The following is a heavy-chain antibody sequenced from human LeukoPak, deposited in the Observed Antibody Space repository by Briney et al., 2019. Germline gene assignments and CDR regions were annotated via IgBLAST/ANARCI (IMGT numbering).Heavy chain of an antibody. CDR2: IKSNTDGGTT. CDR3: TTELLYYYDSSGSDY. J-gene: IGHJ4*02. D-gene: IGHD3-22*01. Sequence: PGGSLRLSCAASGFTFSNAWMSWVRQAPGKGLEWVGRIKSNTDGGTTDYAAPVKGSFTISRDDSKNTLYLQMNSLKTEDTAVYSCTTELLYYYDSSGSDYWGQGTLVTVSS. V-gene: IGHV3-15*01. CDR1: GFTFSNAW.